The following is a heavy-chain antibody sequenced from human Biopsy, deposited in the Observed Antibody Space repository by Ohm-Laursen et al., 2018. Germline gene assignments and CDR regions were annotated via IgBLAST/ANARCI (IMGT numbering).Heavy chain of an antibody. V-gene: IGHV1-18*01. D-gene: IGHD2-15*01. Sequence: ASVKVSCNASGYTFGNYGISWVRQAPGQGLERMGWISAYNGNTDYPHKFQGRVTMTTDTSTSTAYMELRRLTSDDTAIYYCARDVVGRDATFFDFWGQGTSVTVSS. CDR1: GYTFGNYG. J-gene: IGHJ4*02. CDR2: ISAYNGNT. CDR3: ARDVVGRDATFFDF.